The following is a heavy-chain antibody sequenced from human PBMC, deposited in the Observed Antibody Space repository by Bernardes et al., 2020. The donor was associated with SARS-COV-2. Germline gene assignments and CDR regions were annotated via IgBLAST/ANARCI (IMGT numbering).Heavy chain of an antibody. Sequence: SETLSLTCTVSGDSISSRTYYWGWIRQSKGKGLEWIGSIYSSGGTYYNPSLKGRVTISVDTSKNQFSLRLSSLTAADAAVYYCARHPRRLQVSGSWFDPWGQGTLVTVSS. CDR1: GDSISSRTYY. D-gene: IGHD1-26*01. CDR3: ARHPRRLQVSGSWFDP. V-gene: IGHV4-39*01. J-gene: IGHJ5*02. CDR2: IYSSGGT.